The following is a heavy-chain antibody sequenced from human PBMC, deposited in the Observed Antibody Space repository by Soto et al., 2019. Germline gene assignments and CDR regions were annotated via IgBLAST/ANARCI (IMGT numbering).Heavy chain of an antibody. CDR3: AKGSVGAQ. CDR2: INHSGST. V-gene: IGHV4-34*01. Sequence: QVQLQQWGAGLLKPSETLSLTCAVYGGSFRGYYWSWIRQPPGKGLEWIGEINHSGSTNYNPSLKSRVTISVDTSKNQFSLKLSSVTAADTAVYYCAKGSVGAQWGQGTLVTVSS. J-gene: IGHJ4*02. CDR1: GGSFRGYY. D-gene: IGHD3-10*01.